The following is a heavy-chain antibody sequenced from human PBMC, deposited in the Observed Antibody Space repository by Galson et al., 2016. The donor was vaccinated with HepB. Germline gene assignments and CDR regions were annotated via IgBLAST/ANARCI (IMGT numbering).Heavy chain of an antibody. D-gene: IGHD6-13*01. CDR2: ISADGSTT. J-gene: IGHJ4*02. CDR3: AQGRWSYSNTWYESFGH. CDR1: GFTLTTYA. Sequence: SLRLSCAVSGFTLTTYAMHWVRQAPGKGLEWVAFISADGSTTYYADSVQGRFTISRETSNNTLYLQMNTLTPADTAVYYCAQGRWSYSNTWYESFGHWGQGSLVTVSS. V-gene: IGHV3-30-3*02.